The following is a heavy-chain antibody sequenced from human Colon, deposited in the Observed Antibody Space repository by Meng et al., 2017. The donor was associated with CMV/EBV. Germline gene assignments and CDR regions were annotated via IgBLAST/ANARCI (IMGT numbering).Heavy chain of an antibody. CDR1: GFNFHDFS. V-gene: IGHV3-9*01. CDR2: VTSDSDSL. D-gene: IGHD4-23*01. Sequence: SLKISCVTSGFNFHDFSMHWVRRAPGKGLEWVAAVTSDSDSLAYADSVKGRFTISRDNDKNSIYLQMNSLRAEDTAVYYCVRDGSGGWFFDYWGQGTLVTVSS. CDR3: VRDGSGGWFFDY. J-gene: IGHJ4*02.